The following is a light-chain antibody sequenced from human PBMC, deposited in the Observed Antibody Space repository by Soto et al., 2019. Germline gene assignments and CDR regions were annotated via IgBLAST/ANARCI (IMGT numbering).Light chain of an antibody. CDR1: SSDVGGYNH. J-gene: IGLJ3*02. V-gene: IGLV2-14*01. CDR2: EVR. Sequence: QSALTQPASVSGSPGQSITISCTGTSSDVGGYNHVSWYQQHPGKAPKLIIYEVRNRPSGVSNRLSGSKSGNTASLTISGLQADDEADYYCCSYTSSSIRVFGGGTQLPS. CDR3: CSYTSSSIRV.